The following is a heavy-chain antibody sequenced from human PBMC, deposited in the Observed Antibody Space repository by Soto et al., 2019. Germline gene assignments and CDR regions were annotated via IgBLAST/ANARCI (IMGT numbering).Heavy chain of an antibody. CDR1: GGSISDDTYY. J-gene: IGHJ4*02. CDR3: ASTNLQDMVTADY. Sequence: SETLSLTCTVSGGSISDDTYYWGWIRQPPGKGLEWIGSIYYSGTSSYNPSLESRVTMSVDTSKNQLSLRLRSVTATDTAVYYCASTNLQDMVTADYWGQGTLVTVSS. D-gene: IGHD5-18*01. CDR2: IYYSGTS. V-gene: IGHV4-39*01.